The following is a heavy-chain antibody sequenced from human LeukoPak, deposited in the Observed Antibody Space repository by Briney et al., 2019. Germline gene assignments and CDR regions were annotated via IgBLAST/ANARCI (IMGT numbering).Heavy chain of an antibody. D-gene: IGHD3-9*01. CDR1: EFTFSTYG. J-gene: IGHJ4*02. CDR2: ISYDGSYK. CDR3: ATLYDILTGYPSRVDY. V-gene: IGHV3-30*03. Sequence: GRSLRLSCAASEFTFSTYGMHWVRQAPGKGLEWVAVISYDGSYKFYADSVKGRFTISRDNSKNTLYLQMSSLRAEDTAVYYCATLYDILTGYPSRVDYWGQGTLVTVSS.